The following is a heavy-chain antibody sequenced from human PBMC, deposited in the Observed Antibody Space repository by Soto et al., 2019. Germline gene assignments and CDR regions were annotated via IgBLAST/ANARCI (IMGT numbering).Heavy chain of an antibody. J-gene: IGHJ4*02. CDR3: TFFEQ. V-gene: IGHV3-30-3*01. D-gene: IGHD3-3*01. CDR1: GFTFSGYT. CDR2: ISYDGSSK. Sequence: QVQLVESGGGVVQPGRSLRLSCAASGFTFSGYTMHWVRQAPGKGLEWVATISYDGSSKYYADSVKGRFTVSRDNSRNTLYLQMNSLRAEDTAVYFSTFFEQWGQGNMVTVSS.